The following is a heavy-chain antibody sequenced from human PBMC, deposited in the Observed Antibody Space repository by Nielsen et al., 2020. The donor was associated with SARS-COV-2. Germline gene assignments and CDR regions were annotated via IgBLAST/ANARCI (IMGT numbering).Heavy chain of an antibody. J-gene: IGHJ6*02. V-gene: IGHV3-21*01. Sequence: GGFLRLSCAASGFTFSSYSMNWVRQAPGKGPEWVSSISSSSSYIYYADSVKGRFTISRDNAKDSLYLQMNSLRAEDTAVYYCARGGSIAAGSEQYYYYYYGMDVWGQGTTVTVSS. CDR3: ARGGSIAAGSEQYYYYYYGMDV. CDR2: ISSSSSYI. CDR1: GFTFSSYS. D-gene: IGHD6-13*01.